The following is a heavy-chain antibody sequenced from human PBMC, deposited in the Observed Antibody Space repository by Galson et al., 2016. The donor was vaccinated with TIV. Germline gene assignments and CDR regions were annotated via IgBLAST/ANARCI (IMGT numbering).Heavy chain of an antibody. CDR1: GFTVSSNY. CDR3: ATSTRPNDLDY. V-gene: IGHV3-53*01. CDR2: TYTDDTT. D-gene: IGHD1-1*01. J-gene: IGHJ4*02. Sequence: LRLSCAASGFTVSSNYMSWVRQAPGKGLEWVSITYTDDTTYYAQSVKGRFTISRDTSKNMLYLQMNSLRAEDTAFYYCATSTRPNDLDYWGRGILVTVSS.